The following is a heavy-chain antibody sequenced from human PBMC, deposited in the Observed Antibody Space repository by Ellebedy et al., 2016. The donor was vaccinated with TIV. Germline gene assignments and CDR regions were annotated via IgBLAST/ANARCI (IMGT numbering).Heavy chain of an antibody. V-gene: IGHV4-34*01. D-gene: IGHD2-15*01. CDR2: INHSGST. CDR1: GGSFSDYY. Sequence: SEILSLTCAVYGGSFSDYYWTWIRQPPGKGLEWIGEINHSGSTNFNPSLKSRVSISVDTSRNQFSLRLTSVTAADTAIFYCARGLVSGRALDYWGQGTLVTVSS. J-gene: IGHJ4*02. CDR3: ARGLVSGRALDY.